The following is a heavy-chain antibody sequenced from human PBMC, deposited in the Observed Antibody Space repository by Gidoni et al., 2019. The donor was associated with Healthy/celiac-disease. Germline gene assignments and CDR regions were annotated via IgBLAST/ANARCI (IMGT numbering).Heavy chain of an antibody. CDR1: GGSISSSSYY. Sequence: QLQLQESGPGLVKPSETLSHTCTVSGGSISSSSYYWGWIRQPPGKGLEWIGSIYDSGSTYYSPSLKSRVTISVDKSKIQFSLKLSAVTAADTAVYYCAREKLDDFWSGYYFGQAEDDFDYWGQGTLVTVSS. J-gene: IGHJ4*02. D-gene: IGHD3-3*01. CDR3: AREKLDDFWSGYYFGQAEDDFDY. V-gene: IGHV4-39*01. CDR2: IYDSGST.